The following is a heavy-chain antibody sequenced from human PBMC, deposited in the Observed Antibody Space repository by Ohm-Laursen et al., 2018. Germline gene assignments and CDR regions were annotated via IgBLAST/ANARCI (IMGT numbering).Heavy chain of an antibody. D-gene: IGHD4-11*01. CDR2: INSDGSST. CDR1: GFTFSSYW. V-gene: IGHV3-74*01. CDR3: ARDRGVRGTTVTTRGLIEGRPLGY. Sequence: SLRLSCAASGFTFSSYWMHWVRQAPGKGLVWVSRINSDGSSTSYADSVKGRFTISRDNAKNTLYLQMNSLRAEDTAVYYCARDRGVRGTTVTTRGLIEGRPLGYWGQGTLVTVSS. J-gene: IGHJ4*02.